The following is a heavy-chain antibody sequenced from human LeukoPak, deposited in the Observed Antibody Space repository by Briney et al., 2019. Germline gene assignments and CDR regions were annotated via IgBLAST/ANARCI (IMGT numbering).Heavy chain of an antibody. D-gene: IGHD5-18*01. V-gene: IGHV3-7*01. CDR3: ARVFYARGYSYGLFGRSDY. CDR1: GFTFSSYS. Sequence: GGSLRLSCAASGFTFSSYSMNWVRQAPGKGLEWVANIKQDGSEKYYVDSVKGRFTISRDNAKNSLYLQMNSLRAEDTAVYYCARVFYARGYSYGLFGRSDYWGQGTLVTVSS. J-gene: IGHJ4*02. CDR2: IKQDGSEK.